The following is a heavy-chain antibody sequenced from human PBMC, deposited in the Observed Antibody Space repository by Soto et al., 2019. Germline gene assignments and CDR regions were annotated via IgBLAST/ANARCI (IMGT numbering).Heavy chain of an antibody. V-gene: IGHV1-69*01. CDR1: GDTSNNYP. D-gene: IGHD6-13*01. Sequence: QVQLVQSGAEVKKPGSSVKVSCKASGDTSNNYPVTWVRQAPGQGLEWMGGIIPRSGTAKYAQKFDGRVTLTADQSTSTAYMELRSLRPEDTAVYYCENYYGISWYGDFGGQGTLVTVSS. CDR2: IIPRSGTA. J-gene: IGHJ4*02. CDR3: ENYYGISWYGDF.